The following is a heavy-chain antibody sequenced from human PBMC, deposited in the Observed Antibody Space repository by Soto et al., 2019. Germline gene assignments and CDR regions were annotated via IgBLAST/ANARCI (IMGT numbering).Heavy chain of an antibody. V-gene: IGHV1-18*04. CDR2: INADYGNT. Sequence: QLQLVQSGTELKKPGASVKVSCKASGYTFTNYGITWVRQAPGQGLEWMGWINADYGNTNYEQKFQGRVTMTTDTSTNTAYMERRSLRSDDTAVYYCARQSLSNFNWFDPWGQGTLVTVSS. D-gene: IGHD4-4*01. CDR1: GYTFTNYG. CDR3: ARQSLSNFNWFDP. J-gene: IGHJ5*02.